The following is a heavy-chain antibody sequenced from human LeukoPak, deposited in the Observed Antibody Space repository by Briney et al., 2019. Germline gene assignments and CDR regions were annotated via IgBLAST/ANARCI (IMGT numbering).Heavy chain of an antibody. J-gene: IGHJ4*02. CDR3: AKGNSLAAVATWDYFDY. CDR2: ISWNSGSI. Sequence: GGSLRLSCAASGFTFDDHAMHWVRQAPGKGLEWVSGISWNSGSIGYADSVKGRFTISRDNAKNSLYLQMNSLRAEDTALYYCAKGNSLAAVATWDYFDYWGQGTLVTVSS. CDR1: GFTFDDHA. V-gene: IGHV3-9*01. D-gene: IGHD6-19*01.